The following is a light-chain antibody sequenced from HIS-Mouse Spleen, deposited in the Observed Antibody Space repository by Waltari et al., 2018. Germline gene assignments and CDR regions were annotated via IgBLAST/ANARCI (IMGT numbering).Light chain of an antibody. J-gene: IGKJ4*01. Sequence: DIVMTQSPDSLAVSLGERATINCKSSQSVLYSPNTKNYLAWYQQKPGQPPKLLISWASTREAAVPDRFGGSGSGTDFTLTISCLQAEDVAVYYCQQYYSTPLTFGGGTKVEIK. CDR2: WAS. V-gene: IGKV4-1*01. CDR3: QQYYSTPLT. CDR1: QSVLYSPNTKNY.